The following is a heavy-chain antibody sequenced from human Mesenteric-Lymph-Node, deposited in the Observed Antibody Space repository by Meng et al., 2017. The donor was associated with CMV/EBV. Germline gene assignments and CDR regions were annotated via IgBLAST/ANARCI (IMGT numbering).Heavy chain of an antibody. V-gene: IGHV3-21*01. CDR1: GFTFSDYY. J-gene: IGHJ6*02. CDR2: ISSSSSYI. Sequence: GGSLRLSCAASGFTFSDYYMNWVRQAPGKGLEWVSSISSSSSYIYYADSVKGRFTISRDNAKNSLYLQMNSLRAEDTAVYYCARDSCGGDCCDVWGQGTTVTVSS. D-gene: IGHD2-21*01. CDR3: ARDSCGGDCCDV.